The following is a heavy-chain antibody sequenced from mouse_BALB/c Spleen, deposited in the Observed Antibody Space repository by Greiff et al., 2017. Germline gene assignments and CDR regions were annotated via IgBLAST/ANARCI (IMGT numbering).Heavy chain of an antibody. V-gene: IGHV2-2*02. J-gene: IGHJ3*01. CDR3: ARQSLYYDYDLRFAY. CDR2: IWSGGST. D-gene: IGHD2-4*01. CDR1: GFSLTSYG. Sequence: VQLKESGPGLVQPSQSLSITCTVSGFSLTSYGVHWVRQSPGKGLEWLGVIWSGGSTDYNAAFISRLSISKDNSKSQVFFKMNSLQANDTAIYYCARQSLYYDYDLRFAYWGQGTLVTVSA.